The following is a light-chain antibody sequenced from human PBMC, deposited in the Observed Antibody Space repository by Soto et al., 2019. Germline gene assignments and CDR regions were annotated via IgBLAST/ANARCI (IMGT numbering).Light chain of an antibody. CDR1: SSNIGAGYD. J-gene: IGLJ2*01. CDR3: QFYDSSLSAVV. V-gene: IGLV1-40*01. CDR2: QNN. Sequence: QSVLTQPPSVSGAPGPRVSISCTGSSSNIGAGYDVHWYEHLPGTAPKLLISQNNNRPSEVPDRFSGSKSGTSASLAITGLQADDEADYYCQFYDSSLSAVVFGGGTKVTV.